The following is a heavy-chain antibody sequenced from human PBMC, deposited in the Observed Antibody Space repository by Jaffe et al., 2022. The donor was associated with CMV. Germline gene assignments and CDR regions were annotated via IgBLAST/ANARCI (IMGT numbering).Heavy chain of an antibody. Sequence: VQLLESGGGLVQPGGSLRVSCAASGFNFNSYGMSWVRQARGKGLEWVSGISSIGTGKYYADSVKGRFTVSRDNSKNTVSLQMDSLRVDDTAVYFCVKGYYRWEARPFDLWGPGTLVTVSS. CDR1: GFNFNSYG. CDR3: VKGYYRWEARPFDL. J-gene: IGHJ4*02. CDR2: ISSIGTGK. V-gene: IGHV3-23*01. D-gene: IGHD3-10*01.